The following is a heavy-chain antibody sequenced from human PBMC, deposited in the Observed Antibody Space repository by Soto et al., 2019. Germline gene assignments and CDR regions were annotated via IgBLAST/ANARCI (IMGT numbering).Heavy chain of an antibody. Sequence: QVQLQESGPGLVKPSGTLSLTSAVSGGSISSSNGWSWVRQPPGKGLEWIGEIYHSGSTNYNRSLKSRVTISVDKSMNQFSLKLSSVTAADTAVYYCAGGDCSGGSCYPAVKYFQPWGQGTLVTVSS. CDR3: AGGDCSGGSCYPAVKYFQP. CDR1: GGSISSSNG. D-gene: IGHD2-15*01. V-gene: IGHV4-4*02. J-gene: IGHJ1*01. CDR2: IYHSGST.